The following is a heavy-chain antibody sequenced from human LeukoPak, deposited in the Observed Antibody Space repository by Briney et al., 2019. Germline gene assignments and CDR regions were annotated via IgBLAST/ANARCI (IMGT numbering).Heavy chain of an antibody. D-gene: IGHD5-18*01. V-gene: IGHV3-53*01. CDR1: GFTVSSNY. CDR2: IYSGGST. CDR3: AKGLGYSYLHRFDP. J-gene: IGHJ5*02. Sequence: PGGSLRLSCAASGFTVSSNYMSWVRQAPGKGLEWVSVIYSGGSTYYADSVKGRFTISRDNSKNTLYLQMNSLRAEDTAVYHCAKGLGYSYLHRFDPWGQGTLVTVSS.